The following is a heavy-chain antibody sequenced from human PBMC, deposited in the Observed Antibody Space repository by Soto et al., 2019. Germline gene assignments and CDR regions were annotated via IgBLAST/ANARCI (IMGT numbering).Heavy chain of an antibody. V-gene: IGHV5-51*01. CDR3: ARHGVTTFWPRFDS. Sequence: GESLKISCKASGYTFTNYWIAWVRQMPGKGLEWMGIIYPGDSDTRYNPSFQGQVTISADTSTNRFSLQMTSMTDADTAIYYCARHGVTTFWPRFDSWGQGTLVTVSS. J-gene: IGHJ5*01. CDR1: GYTFTNYW. D-gene: IGHD3-9*01. CDR2: IYPGDSDT.